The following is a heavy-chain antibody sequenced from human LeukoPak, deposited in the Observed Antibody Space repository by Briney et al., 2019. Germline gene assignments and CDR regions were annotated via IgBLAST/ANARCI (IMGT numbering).Heavy chain of an antibody. CDR3: ARDIVVAAPHFDY. CDR1: GFTFSSYG. Sequence: PGRSLRLSCAASGFTFSSYGMHWVRQAPGKGLEWVAVISYDGSNKYYADSVKGRFTISRDNAKNSLYLQMNSLRAEDTAVYYCARDIVVAAPHFDYWGQGTLVTVSS. J-gene: IGHJ4*02. CDR2: ISYDGSNK. D-gene: IGHD2-2*01. V-gene: IGHV3-30*03.